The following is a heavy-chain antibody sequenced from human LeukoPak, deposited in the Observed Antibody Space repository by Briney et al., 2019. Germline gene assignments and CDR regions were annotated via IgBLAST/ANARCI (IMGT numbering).Heavy chain of an antibody. CDR1: GDSISNYY. CDR2: IYISGTT. CDR3: ARDLIRGVIRTGWFDP. D-gene: IGHD3-10*01. V-gene: IGHV4-4*07. Sequence: SETLSLTCSVSGDSISNYYWSWIRQPAGKGLEWIGRIYISGTTSYNPSLKSRVTMSVDTSKNQVSLTLSSVTAADTAIYFCARDLIRGVIRTGWFDPWGQGTRVTVSS. J-gene: IGHJ5*02.